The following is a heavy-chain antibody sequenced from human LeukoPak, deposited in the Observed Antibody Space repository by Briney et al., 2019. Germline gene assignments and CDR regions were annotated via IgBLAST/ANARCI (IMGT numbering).Heavy chain of an antibody. CDR1: GYTFTGYY. Sequence: ASVKVSCKASGYTFTGYYMHWVRQAPGQGLEWMGWINPNSGGTNYAQKFQGRVTMTRDTSISTAYMELSRLRSDDTAVYYCARDRIFGWELRLSPFGYWGQGTLVTVSS. CDR3: ARDRIFGWELRLSPFGY. V-gene: IGHV1-2*02. CDR2: INPNSGGT. J-gene: IGHJ4*02. D-gene: IGHD1-26*01.